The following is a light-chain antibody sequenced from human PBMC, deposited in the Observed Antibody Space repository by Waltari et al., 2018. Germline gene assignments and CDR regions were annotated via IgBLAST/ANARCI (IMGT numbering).Light chain of an antibody. J-gene: IGKJ2*01. V-gene: IGKV4-1*01. Sequence: VMTQSPDSLAVSLGERATINCKSSQSVLYSSNNKNYLAWYQQKPGQPPKLLIYWASTRESGVPDRFSGSGSGTDFTLTISSLQAEDVAVYYCQQYYSTPPTFGQGTKLEIK. CDR2: WAS. CDR3: QQYYSTPPT. CDR1: QSVLYSSNNKNY.